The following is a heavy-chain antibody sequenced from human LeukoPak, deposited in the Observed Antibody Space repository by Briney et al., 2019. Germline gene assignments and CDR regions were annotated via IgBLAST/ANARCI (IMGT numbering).Heavy chain of an antibody. J-gene: IGHJ5*02. CDR2: ISGSGGST. Sequence: GGSLRLSCAASGFTFSSYTMSWVRQAPGKGLEWVSAISGSGGSTYYADSVKGRVTISRDNSKNTLYLQMSRLRVEDTALYYCAKDREAKTEDYGDYIFYNLFDPWGQGTLDTVSS. CDR1: GFTFSSYT. CDR3: AKDREAKTEDYGDYIFYNLFDP. V-gene: IGHV3-23*01. D-gene: IGHD4-17*01.